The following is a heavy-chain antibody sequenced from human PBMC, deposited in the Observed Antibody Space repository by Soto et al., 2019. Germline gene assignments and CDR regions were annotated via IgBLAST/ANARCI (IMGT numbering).Heavy chain of an antibody. V-gene: IGHV1-18*01. CDR1: GYTFTSYG. D-gene: IGHD6-13*01. J-gene: IGHJ6*02. CDR2: IIAYNGKT. CDR3: ARSSIAAARYYYYGMDV. Sequence: ASVKVSCKASGYTFTSYGISWVRQAPGQGLEWMGGIIAYNGKTKYAQKFQGRVTITTDESTSTAYMELSSLRSEDTAVYYCARSSIAAARYYYYGMDVWGQGTTVTVSS.